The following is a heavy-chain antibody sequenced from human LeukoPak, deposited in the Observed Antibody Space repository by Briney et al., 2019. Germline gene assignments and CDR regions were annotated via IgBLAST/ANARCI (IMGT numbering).Heavy chain of an antibody. CDR1: GGSISSNNW. V-gene: IGHV4-4*02. CDR3: ARGLKSSSGFDY. Sequence: SETLSLTCAVSGGSISSNNWWSWVRQPPGKGLEWIGEIYHSGSTNYNPFLKSRVTISVDKSKNQFSLKLSSVTAADTAVYYCARGLKSSSGFDYWGQGTLVTVSS. CDR2: IYHSGST. D-gene: IGHD6-6*01. J-gene: IGHJ4*02.